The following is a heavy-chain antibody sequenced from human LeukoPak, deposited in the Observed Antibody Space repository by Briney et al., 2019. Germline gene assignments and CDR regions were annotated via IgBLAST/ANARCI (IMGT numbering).Heavy chain of an antibody. J-gene: IGHJ4*02. CDR3: ARVIAYYDFWSGYYGGGYLDY. Sequence: PSETLSLTCTVSGGSISSSSYYWGWIRQPPGKGLEWIGSIYYSGSTYYNPSLKSRVTISVDTSKNQFSLKLSSVTAADTAVYYCARVIAYYDFWSGYYGGGYLDYWGQGTLVTVSS. D-gene: IGHD3-3*01. CDR2: IYYSGST. V-gene: IGHV4-39*07. CDR1: GGSISSSSYY.